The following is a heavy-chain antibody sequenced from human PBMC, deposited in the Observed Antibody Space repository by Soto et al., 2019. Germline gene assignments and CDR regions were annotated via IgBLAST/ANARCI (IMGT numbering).Heavy chain of an antibody. CDR1: AITSSDTR. Sequence: GRTLRLSCAASAITSSDTRRRWGRQAPGKGLAWVGRIKSKSDGGTSDYAAPVKGRFTISRDDSKDTLYLQMNTLKTEDTAVYYCAANGLDICGQRKMVAVAS. J-gene: IGHJ3*02. D-gene: IGHD2-8*01. CDR2: IKSKSDGGTS. V-gene: IGHV3-15*01. CDR3: AANGLDI.